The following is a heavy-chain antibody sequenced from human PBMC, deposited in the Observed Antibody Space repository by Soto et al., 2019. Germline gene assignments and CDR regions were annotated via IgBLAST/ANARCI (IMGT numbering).Heavy chain of an antibody. V-gene: IGHV5-51*03. Sequence: GESLKISCKGSGYNFTKYWIGWVRQMPGNGPEWMGIIYPGDSDTRYSPSFQGQVTISADKSISTAYLQWSSLKASDTAMYYYARSQLGYYDILTGYLGFDYWGQGTLVTVSS. J-gene: IGHJ4*02. CDR2: IYPGDSDT. CDR1: GYNFTKYW. D-gene: IGHD3-9*01. CDR3: ARSQLGYYDILTGYLGFDY.